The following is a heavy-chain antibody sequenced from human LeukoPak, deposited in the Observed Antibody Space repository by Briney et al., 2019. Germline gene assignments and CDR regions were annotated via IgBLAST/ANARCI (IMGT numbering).Heavy chain of an antibody. CDR2: ISSSSTI. Sequence: GGSLRLSCAASGFTFSSYSMNWVRRAPGKGLEWVSYISSSSTIYYADSVKGRFTISRDNAKNSLYLQINSLRAEDTAVYYCARVILPYYYGSGGYFDYWGQGTLVTVSS. J-gene: IGHJ4*02. CDR1: GFTFSSYS. D-gene: IGHD3-10*01. V-gene: IGHV3-48*01. CDR3: ARVILPYYYGSGGYFDY.